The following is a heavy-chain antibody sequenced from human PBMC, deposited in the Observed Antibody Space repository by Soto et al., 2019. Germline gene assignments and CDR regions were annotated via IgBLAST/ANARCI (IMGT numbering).Heavy chain of an antibody. CDR2: IIPIFGTT. CDR3: ARGVAVAGTSFDY. J-gene: IGHJ4*02. CDR1: GGTFSSYA. V-gene: IGHV1-69*13. Sequence: SVKVSCKASGGTFSSYAISWVRQAPGQGLEWMGGIIPIFGTTNYAQKFQGRVTITADESTSTAYMELSSLRSEDTAVYYCARGVAVAGTSFDYWGQGTLVTVSS. D-gene: IGHD6-19*01.